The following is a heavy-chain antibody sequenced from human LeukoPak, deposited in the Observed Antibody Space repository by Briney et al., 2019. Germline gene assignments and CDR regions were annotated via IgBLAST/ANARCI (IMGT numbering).Heavy chain of an antibody. J-gene: IGHJ4*02. V-gene: IGHV4-59*01. CDR2: IYYSGST. D-gene: IGHD1-26*01. Sequence: SETLSLTCTVSGGSTSSYYWSWIRQPPGKGLEWIGYIYYSGSTNYNPSLKSRVTISVDTSKNQFSLKLSSVTAADTAVYYCARAGISGSYHYFDYWGQGTLVTVSS. CDR1: GGSTSSYY. CDR3: ARAGISGSYHYFDY.